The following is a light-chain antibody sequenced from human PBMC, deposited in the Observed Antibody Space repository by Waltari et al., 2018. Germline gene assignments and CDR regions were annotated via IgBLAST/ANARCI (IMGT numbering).Light chain of an antibody. V-gene: IGLV2-14*01. Sequence: QSALTQPASVSGSPGQSTTISCTGTRRDIATYNYVSWYQQHPGKAPRFMIFAVTNRPSGVSNRFSGSKSGNTASLTISGLQPEDEGDYYCTSYTSSITWVFGGGTKLTVL. CDR1: RRDIATYNY. CDR3: TSYTSSITWV. J-gene: IGLJ3*02. CDR2: AVT.